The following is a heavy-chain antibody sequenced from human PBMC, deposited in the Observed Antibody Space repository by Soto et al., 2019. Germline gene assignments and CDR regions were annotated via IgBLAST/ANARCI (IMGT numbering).Heavy chain of an antibody. CDR2: INAGNGNT. CDR3: ARGPGGPVGPGDY. D-gene: IGHD2-15*01. V-gene: IGHV1-3*01. J-gene: IGHJ4*02. Sequence: QVQLVQSGAEVKKPGASVKVSCKASGYTFTSYAMHWVRQAPGQRLEWMGWINAGNGNTKYSQKFQGRVTITRDTYAGPAYMELSSLRSEDTAVYYCARGPGGPVGPGDYWGQGTLVTVSS. CDR1: GYTFTSYA.